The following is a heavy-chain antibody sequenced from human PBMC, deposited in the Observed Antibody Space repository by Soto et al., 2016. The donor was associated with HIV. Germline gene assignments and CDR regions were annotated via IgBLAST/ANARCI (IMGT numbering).Heavy chain of an antibody. CDR3: AHLWYYDSSGQRGYFQH. V-gene: IGHV1-69*13. D-gene: IGHD3-22*01. J-gene: IGHJ1*01. Sequence: QVHLVQSGAEVKKPGSSVKVSCKASGDTFHNYAISWVRQAPGQGLEWMGGIIPIFGTANYAEKFQGRITIAADESTTTGYMEMNRLTSQDTAVYYCAHLWYYDSSGQRGYFQHWGQGTLVTVSS. CDR1: GDTFHNYA. CDR2: IIPIFGTA.